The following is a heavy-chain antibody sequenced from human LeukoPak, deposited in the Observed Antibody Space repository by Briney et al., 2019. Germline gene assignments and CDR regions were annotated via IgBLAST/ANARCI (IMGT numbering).Heavy chain of an antibody. CDR2: ISYDGSNK. Sequence: GSLRLSCAASGFTFSSYAMHWVRQAPGKGLEWVAVISYDGSNKYYADSVKGRFTISRDNSKNTLYLQMNSLRAEDTAVYYCARDGDTSGSYSAEYFQHWGQGTLVTVSS. CDR3: ARDGDTSGSYSAEYFQH. D-gene: IGHD1-26*01. J-gene: IGHJ1*01. V-gene: IGHV3-30-3*01. CDR1: GFTFSSYA.